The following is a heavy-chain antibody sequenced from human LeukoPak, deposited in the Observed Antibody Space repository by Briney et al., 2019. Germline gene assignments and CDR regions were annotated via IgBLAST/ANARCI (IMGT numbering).Heavy chain of an antibody. V-gene: IGHV1-18*01. CDR1: GYTFANYG. J-gene: IGHJ4*02. D-gene: IGHD2-2*01. CDR3: ARISVVPAAMGY. CDR2: ISLYNGNT. Sequence: GASVKVSCXASGYTFANYGISWVRQAPGQGLEWMGWISLYNGNTNYAKKIQGRATMTSDTSTSTAYLELRSLSSDDTAVYYCARISVVPAAMGYWGQGTLVTVSS.